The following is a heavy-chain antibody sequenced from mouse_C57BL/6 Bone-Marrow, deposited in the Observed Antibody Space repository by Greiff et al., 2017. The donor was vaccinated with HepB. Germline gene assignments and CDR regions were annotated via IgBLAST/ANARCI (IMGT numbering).Heavy chain of an antibody. V-gene: IGHV1-26*01. CDR1: GYTFTDYY. Sequence: VHLQQSGPELVKPGASVKISCKASGYTFTDYYMNWVKQSHGKSLEWIGDINPNNGGTSYNQKFKGKATLTVDKSSSTAYMELRSLTSEDSAVYYCARFAYWGQGTLVTVSA. CDR3: ARFAY. J-gene: IGHJ3*01. CDR2: INPNNGGT.